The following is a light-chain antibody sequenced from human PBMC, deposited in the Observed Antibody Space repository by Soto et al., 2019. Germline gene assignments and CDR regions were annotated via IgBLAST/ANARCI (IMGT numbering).Light chain of an antibody. Sequence: QSVLTQPASVSGSPGQSITISCTGTSSDVGGYNYVSWYQQHPGKAPKLMISEVSNRPSGVSNRFSGSKSGNTASLTISGLQAEDEADYYCSSSTSSNTYVFGTGTKVIVL. V-gene: IGLV2-14*01. CDR2: EVS. J-gene: IGLJ1*01. CDR1: SSDVGGYNY. CDR3: SSSTSSNTYV.